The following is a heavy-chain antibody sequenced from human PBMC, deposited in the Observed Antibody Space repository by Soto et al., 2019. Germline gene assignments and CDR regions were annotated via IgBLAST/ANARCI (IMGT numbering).Heavy chain of an antibody. CDR2: IYPGDSDT. CDR1: GYSFTNYW. J-gene: IGHJ3*02. CDR3: ARPSGGDSETYDAFDI. V-gene: IGHV5-51*01. D-gene: IGHD4-17*01. Sequence: EVQLVQSGAEVKKPGESLKISCKGSGYSFTNYWIGWVRQMPGKGLESMGIIYPGDSDTRYSPSFQGQVTISADKSISTAYLQWSSLKASDTAMYYCARPSGGDSETYDAFDIWGQGTMVTVSS.